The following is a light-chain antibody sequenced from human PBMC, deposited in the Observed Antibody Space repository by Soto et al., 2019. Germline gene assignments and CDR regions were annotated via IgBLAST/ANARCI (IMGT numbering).Light chain of an antibody. V-gene: IGKV3-11*01. CDR3: QQRSNSPPT. J-gene: IGKJ1*01. CDR2: DAS. Sequence: EIVLMQSPATLSLSPGERGTLSCRAIQSVSSYLAWYQQKPGKAPRLLIYDASNRSTGIPARFSGSGSGTDFTLTISSLEPEDFEVYYCQQRSNSPPTFGQGTKVDIK. CDR1: QSVSSY.